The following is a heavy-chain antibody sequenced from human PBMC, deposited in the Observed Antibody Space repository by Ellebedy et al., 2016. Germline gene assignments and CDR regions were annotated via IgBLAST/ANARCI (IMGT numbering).Heavy chain of an antibody. J-gene: IGHJ4*02. Sequence: GSLRLSCTVSGGSISSYYWSWIRQPPGKGLEWIGYIYYSGSTNYNTSLKSRVTISVDTSKNQFSLKLSSVTAADTAVYYCARGWNPYYFDYWGQGTLVTVSS. CDR3: ARGWNPYYFDY. V-gene: IGHV4-59*01. CDR2: IYYSGST. CDR1: GGSISSYY. D-gene: IGHD1-1*01.